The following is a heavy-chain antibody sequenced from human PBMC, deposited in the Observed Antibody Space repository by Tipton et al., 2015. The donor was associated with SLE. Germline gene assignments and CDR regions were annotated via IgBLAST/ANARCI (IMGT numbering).Heavy chain of an antibody. J-gene: IGHJ4*02. CDR1: GFTVSSNY. CDR2: IYSGGST. Sequence: SLRLSCAASGFTVSSNYMSWVRQAPEKGLEWVSVIYSGGSTYYADSVKGRFTISRDNSKNTLYLQMNSLRAEDTAVYYCPRDGPYGSGVVYWGQGNLVTVSS. CDR3: PRDGPYGSGVVY. V-gene: IGHV3-66*02. D-gene: IGHD3-10*01.